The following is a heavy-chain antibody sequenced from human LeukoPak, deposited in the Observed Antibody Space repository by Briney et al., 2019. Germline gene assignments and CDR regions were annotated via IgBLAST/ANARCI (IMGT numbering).Heavy chain of an antibody. CDR1: GFTFSSYW. D-gene: IGHD3-16*01. CDR3: ARDFLHLGG. V-gene: IGHV3-74*01. Sequence: GGSLRLSCAASGFTFSSYWMHWVRQATRKGLVWVSRINTDGSNTNYADSVKGRFTIARDNAKNTLYLQKRSLRAEDTAVYYCARDFLHLGGWGQGTMDTASS. CDR2: INTDGSNT. J-gene: IGHJ3*01.